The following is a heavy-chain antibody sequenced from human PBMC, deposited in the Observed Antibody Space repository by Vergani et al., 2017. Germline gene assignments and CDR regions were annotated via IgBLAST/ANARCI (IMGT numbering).Heavy chain of an antibody. V-gene: IGHV1-69*18. D-gene: IGHD3-9*01. CDR3: ASRAGDIWTGYYPDAFDI. Sequence: QVQLVQSGAEVKKPGSSVKVSCKASGGTFSSYAISWVRQAPGQGLEWMGRIIPIFGTANYAQKFQGRVTITADESTSTAYMELSSLRSEDTAVYYCASRAGDIWTGYYPDAFDIWGQGTMVTVSS. CDR2: IIPIFGTA. CDR1: GGTFSSYA. J-gene: IGHJ3*02.